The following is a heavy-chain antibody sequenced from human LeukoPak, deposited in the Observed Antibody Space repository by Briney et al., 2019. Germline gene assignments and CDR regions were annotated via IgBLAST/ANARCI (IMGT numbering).Heavy chain of an antibody. D-gene: IGHD3-22*01. V-gene: IGHV4-34*01. CDR3: ARDSEGGYDSSGVY. CDR2: IYHSGST. J-gene: IGHJ4*02. Sequence: SETLSLTCAVYGGSFSGYYWSWIRQPPGKGLEWIGSIYHSGSTYYNPSLKSRVTISVDTSKNQFSLKLSSVTAADTAVYYCARDSEGGYDSSGVYWGQGTLVTVSS. CDR1: GGSFSGYY.